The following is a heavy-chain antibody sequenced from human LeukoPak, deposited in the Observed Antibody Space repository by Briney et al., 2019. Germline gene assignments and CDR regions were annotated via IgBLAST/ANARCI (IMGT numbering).Heavy chain of an antibody. CDR2: IYSGGST. CDR3: AKEVGGMATIYFDY. D-gene: IGHD5-24*01. Sequence: GGSLRLSCAASGFTVSSNYMSWVRQAPGKGLEWVSVIYSGGSTYYADSVKGRFTISRDNSKNTLYLQMNSLRAEDTAVYYCAKEVGGMATIYFDYWGQGTLDTVSS. V-gene: IGHV3-66*01. CDR1: GFTVSSNY. J-gene: IGHJ4*02.